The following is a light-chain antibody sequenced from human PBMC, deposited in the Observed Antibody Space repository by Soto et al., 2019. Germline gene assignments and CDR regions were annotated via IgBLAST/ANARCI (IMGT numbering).Light chain of an antibody. V-gene: IGLV1-40*01. CDR3: QSYDSSLSAVV. Sequence: SVLTQPPSVSGAPGQRVTISCTGSSSNIGAGYDVHWYQQLPGTAPKLLIYGNSNRPSGVPDRFSGSKSGTSASLAITGLQAEAEADYYCQSYDSSLSAVVFGGGTQLTVL. CDR1: SSNIGAGYD. CDR2: GNS. J-gene: IGLJ2*01.